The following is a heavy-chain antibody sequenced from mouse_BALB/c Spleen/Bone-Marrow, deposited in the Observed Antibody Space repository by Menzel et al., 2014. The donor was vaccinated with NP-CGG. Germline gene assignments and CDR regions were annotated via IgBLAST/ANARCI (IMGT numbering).Heavy chain of an antibody. V-gene: IGHV1-18*01. CDR2: INPYNGGT. J-gene: IGHJ2*01. CDR1: GYSFTGYT. Sequence: DVKLQESGPELVKPGASMKISCKDSGYSFTGYTMNWVKQSHGKNLEWIGLINPYNGGTSYNQKFKGKATLTVDKSSSTAYMELLSLTSEDAAVYYCARWGDYGKDFDYWGQGTTLTVSS. CDR3: ARWGDYGKDFDY. D-gene: IGHD2-4*01.